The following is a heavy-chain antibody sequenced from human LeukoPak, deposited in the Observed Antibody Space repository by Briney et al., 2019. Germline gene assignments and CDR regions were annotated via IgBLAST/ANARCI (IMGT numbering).Heavy chain of an antibody. CDR3: AKGDIDY. Sequence: GGSLRLSCAASGFTSSNYAMTWVRQAPGKGLEWVSTISGSGGSAYYADSVKGRFTISRDNSKNTLYLQMNSLRAEDTAVYYCAKGDIDYWGQGTLVTVSS. CDR2: ISGSGGSA. J-gene: IGHJ4*02. V-gene: IGHV3-23*01. CDR1: GFTSSNYA. D-gene: IGHD5-24*01.